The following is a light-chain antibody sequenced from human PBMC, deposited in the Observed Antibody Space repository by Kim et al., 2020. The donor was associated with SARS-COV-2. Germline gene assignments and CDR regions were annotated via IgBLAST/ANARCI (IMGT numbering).Light chain of an antibody. CDR3: QQYNSILGT. CDR1: QSISSW. CDR2: KAS. V-gene: IGKV1-5*03. J-gene: IGKJ1*01. Sequence: DIQMTQSPSTLSASVGDRVTITCRASQSISSWLAWYQQKPGKAPKLLIYKASSLESGVPSRFSGSGSGTESTLTISSLQPDDFATYYCQQYNSILGTFGQGTKVDIK.